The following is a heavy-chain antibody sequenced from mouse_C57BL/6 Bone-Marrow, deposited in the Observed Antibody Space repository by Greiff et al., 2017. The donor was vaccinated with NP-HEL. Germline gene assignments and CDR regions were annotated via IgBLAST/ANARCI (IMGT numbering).Heavy chain of an antibody. V-gene: IGHV5-9-1*02. J-gene: IGHJ3*01. CDR3: TRGGPTYGWFAY. Sequence: DVQLVESGEGLVKPGGSLKLSCAASGFTFSSYAMSWVRQTPEKRLEWVAYISSGGDYIYYADTVKGRFTISRDNARNTLYLQMSSLKSEDTAMYYCTRGGPTYGWFAYWGQGTLVTVSA. CDR2: ISSGGDYI. CDR1: GFTFSSYA. D-gene: IGHD5-5*01.